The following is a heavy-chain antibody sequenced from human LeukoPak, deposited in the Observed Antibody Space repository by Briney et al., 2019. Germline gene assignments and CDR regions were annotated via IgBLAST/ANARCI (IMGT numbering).Heavy chain of an antibody. CDR2: ISGSGGST. D-gene: IGHD6-19*01. CDR1: GFTFSSYG. CDR3: AKDGDSGWYSFDY. V-gene: IGHV3-23*01. Sequence: GGSLRLSCAASGFTFSSYGMSWVRQAPGKGLEWVSAISGSGGSTYYADSVKGRFTISRDNSKNTLYLQMNSLRAEDTDVYYCAKDGDSGWYSFDYWGQGTLVTVSS. J-gene: IGHJ4*02.